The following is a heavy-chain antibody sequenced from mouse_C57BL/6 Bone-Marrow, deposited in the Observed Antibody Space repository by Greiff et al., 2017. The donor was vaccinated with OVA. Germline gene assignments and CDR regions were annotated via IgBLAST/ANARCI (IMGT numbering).Heavy chain of an antibody. CDR3: ARRYYGSFDY. CDR2: IYPRSGNT. J-gene: IGHJ2*01. Sequence: QVQLQQSGAELARPGASVKLSCKASGYTFTSYGISWVKQRTGQGLEWIGEIYPRSGNTYYNEKFKGKATLTADKSSSTAYMQLSSLTSEDSAVYYCARRYYGSFDYWGQGTTLTVSS. CDR1: GYTFTSYG. V-gene: IGHV1-81*01. D-gene: IGHD1-1*01.